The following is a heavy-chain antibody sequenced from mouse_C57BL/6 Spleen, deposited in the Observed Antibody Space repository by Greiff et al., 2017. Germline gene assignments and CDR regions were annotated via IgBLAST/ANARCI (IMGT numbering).Heavy chain of an antibody. CDR3: ARGDDYETDWFAY. CDR2: ISDGGSYT. V-gene: IGHV5-4*03. CDR1: GFTFSSYA. D-gene: IGHD2-4*01. J-gene: IGHJ3*01. Sequence: DVMLVESGGGLVKPGGSLKLSCAASGFTFSSYAMSWVRQTPEKRLEWVATISDGGSYTYYPDNVKGRFTISRDNAKNNLYLQRSHLKSEDTAMYCGARGDDYETDWFAYWGQGTLVTVSA.